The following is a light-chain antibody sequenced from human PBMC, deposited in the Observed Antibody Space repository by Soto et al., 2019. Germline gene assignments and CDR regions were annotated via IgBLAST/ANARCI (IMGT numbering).Light chain of an antibody. CDR1: QSMGSN. J-gene: IGKJ1*01. Sequence: EIVMTQSPATMSVSPGERATLSCRASQSMGSNVAWYQQKPGQAPRLLIYGASTRAAGIPARFSGSGSGTEFTLTISSLQSEDLAVYYCQQYANWPKTFGQGTKVDIK. CDR2: GAS. V-gene: IGKV3-15*01. CDR3: QQYANWPKT.